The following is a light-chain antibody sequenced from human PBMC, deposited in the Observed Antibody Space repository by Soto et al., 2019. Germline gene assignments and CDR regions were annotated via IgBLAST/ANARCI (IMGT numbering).Light chain of an antibody. J-gene: IGKJ4*01. CDR3: QQYYTLLT. Sequence: ELVLTQSPASLSLSPGETATLSCGASQSIPSIYLAWYQLKPGLAPRLVIYDTSIRATGIPDRFTGSGSGTDFTLTISRLEPEDFAVHHCQQYYTLLTVGGGTKVDIK. CDR2: DTS. CDR1: QSIPSIY. V-gene: IGKV3D-20*01.